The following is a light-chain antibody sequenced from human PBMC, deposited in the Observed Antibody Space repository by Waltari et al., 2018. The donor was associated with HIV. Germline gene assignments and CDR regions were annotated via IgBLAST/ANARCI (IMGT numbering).Light chain of an antibody. CDR3: AAWDDSLDAWV. J-gene: IGLJ3*02. Sequence: QSVLTQPPSASGTPGKRVTISCSGSSSNIGSESVNWFQKVPGTAPKLLMYSVNQRPSVVPDRFAGAKSGTSAALAISGLQSEDEADYYCAAWDDSLDAWVFGGGTRLTVL. CDR1: SSNIGSES. CDR2: SVN. V-gene: IGLV1-44*01.